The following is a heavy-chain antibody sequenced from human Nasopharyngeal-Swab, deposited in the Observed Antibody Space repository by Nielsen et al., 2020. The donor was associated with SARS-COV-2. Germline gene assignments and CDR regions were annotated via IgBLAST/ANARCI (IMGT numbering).Heavy chain of an antibody. CDR2: IWYDGSNK. V-gene: IGHV3-33*01. D-gene: IGHD3-10*01. Sequence: GGSLRLSCAASGFTFASYGMHWVRQAPGKGLEWVAVIWYDGSNKYYANSVKGRFSISRDNSKNTLYLQINSLRVENTATSYCARAGLWFGELGAFDIWGQGTMITVSS. CDR1: GFTFASYG. CDR3: ARAGLWFGELGAFDI. J-gene: IGHJ3*02.